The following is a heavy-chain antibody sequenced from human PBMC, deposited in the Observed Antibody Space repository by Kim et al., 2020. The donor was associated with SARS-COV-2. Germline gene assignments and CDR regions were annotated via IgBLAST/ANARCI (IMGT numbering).Heavy chain of an antibody. V-gene: IGHV5-51*01. D-gene: IGHD5-12*01. CDR3: ARRQVRGYDFDY. Sequence: RYSPSLQGQVTISADKSIRTAYLRWSSLKASDTAMYYCARRQVRGYDFDYWGQGTLVTVSS. J-gene: IGHJ4*02.